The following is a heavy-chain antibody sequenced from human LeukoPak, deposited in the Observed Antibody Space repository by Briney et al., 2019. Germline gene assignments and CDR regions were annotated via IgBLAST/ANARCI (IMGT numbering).Heavy chain of an antibody. D-gene: IGHD3-22*01. CDR1: GFTFSSYA. Sequence: GGSLRLSCAASGFTFSSYAMSWVRQAPGKGLEWVSAISGSGGSTYYADSVKGRFTISRDNSKNTLYLQTNSLRAEDTAVYYCAKVVAYYYDSSGYFGRSVYYFDYWGQGTLVTVSS. CDR2: ISGSGGST. V-gene: IGHV3-23*01. J-gene: IGHJ4*02. CDR3: AKVVAYYYDSSGYFGRSVYYFDY.